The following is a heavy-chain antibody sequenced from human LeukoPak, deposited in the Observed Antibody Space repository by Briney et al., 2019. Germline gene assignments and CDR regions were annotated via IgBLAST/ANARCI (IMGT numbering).Heavy chain of an antibody. CDR3: AKEGRSLQTY. CDR1: GFTFSCCW. Sequence: GGSLRLSCAASGFTFSCCWMSWVRQAPGKGLEWVANIKQDGSEKYYVDSVEGRFTISRDNAKNSLYLQMNSLRAEDTAVYYCAKEGRSLQTYWGQGTLVTVSS. V-gene: IGHV3-7*03. J-gene: IGHJ4*02. CDR2: IKQDGSEK. D-gene: IGHD5-24*01.